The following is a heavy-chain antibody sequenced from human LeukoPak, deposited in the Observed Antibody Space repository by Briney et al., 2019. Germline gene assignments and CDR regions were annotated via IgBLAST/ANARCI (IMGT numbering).Heavy chain of an antibody. CDR3: AKVLELWELFGLFDY. Sequence: PGGSLRLSCAASGFTFSSYGMHWVRQAPGKGLEWVAVISYDGSNKYYADSVKGRFTISRDNSKNTLYLQMNSLRAEDTAVYYCAKVLELWELFGLFDYWGQGTLVTVSS. CDR2: ISYDGSNK. J-gene: IGHJ4*02. D-gene: IGHD1-26*01. CDR1: GFTFSSYG. V-gene: IGHV3-30*18.